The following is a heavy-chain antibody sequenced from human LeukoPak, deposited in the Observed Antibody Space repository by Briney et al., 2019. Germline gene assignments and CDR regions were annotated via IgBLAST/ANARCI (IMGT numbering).Heavy chain of an antibody. CDR2: VYYSGST. Sequence: SETLSLTCTVSGGSISSYYWSWIRQPPGKGLEWIGYVYYSGSTNYNPSLKSRVTISVDTSKNQFSLKLSSVTAADTAVYYCARHVYCSSTSCYYYFDYWGQGTLVTVSS. J-gene: IGHJ4*02. CDR1: GGSISSYY. V-gene: IGHV4-59*08. D-gene: IGHD2-2*01. CDR3: ARHVYCSSTSCYYYFDY.